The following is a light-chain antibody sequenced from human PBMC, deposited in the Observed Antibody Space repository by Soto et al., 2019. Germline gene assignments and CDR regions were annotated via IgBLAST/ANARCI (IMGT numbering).Light chain of an antibody. Sequence: DIQMTQSPTSLSASVGDRVTITCLASQGIRNFVAWYQQKPGKAPKLLIYAASTLQSGVPSRFSGSGSGTDFTLTINSLQPEDVATYSGQKYSSVPVFGPGTKVEIK. J-gene: IGKJ3*01. CDR3: QKYSSVPV. CDR1: QGIRNF. V-gene: IGKV1-27*01. CDR2: AAS.